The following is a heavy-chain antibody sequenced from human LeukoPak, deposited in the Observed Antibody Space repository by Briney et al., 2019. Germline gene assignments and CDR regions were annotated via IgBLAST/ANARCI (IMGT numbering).Heavy chain of an antibody. J-gene: IGHJ4*02. D-gene: IGHD3-22*01. CDR2: IKQDGSEK. V-gene: IGHV3-7*01. CDR1: GFTFSSYW. Sequence: GGSLRLSCAASGFTFSSYWMSWVRQAPGKGLEWVANIKQDGSEKYYVDSVKGRFTISRDNAKNSLYLQMNSLRAEDTAVYYCASSNRYYYDSSGPTFDYWGQGTLVTVSS. CDR3: ASSNRYYYDSSGPTFDY.